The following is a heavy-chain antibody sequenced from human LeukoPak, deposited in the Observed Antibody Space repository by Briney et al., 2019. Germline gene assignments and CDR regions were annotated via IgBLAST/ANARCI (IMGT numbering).Heavy chain of an antibody. J-gene: IGHJ3*02. V-gene: IGHV3-23*01. CDR3: AKHDSSSYPFDI. CDR2: ICGSGGST. CDR1: GFTFSSYA. Sequence: GGSLRLSCAASGFTFSSYAMSWVRQAPGKGLEWVSAICGSGGSTHYADSVKGRFTISRDNSKNTLYLQMNSLRAEDTAVYYCAKHDSSSYPFDIWGQGTMVTVSS. D-gene: IGHD6-6*01.